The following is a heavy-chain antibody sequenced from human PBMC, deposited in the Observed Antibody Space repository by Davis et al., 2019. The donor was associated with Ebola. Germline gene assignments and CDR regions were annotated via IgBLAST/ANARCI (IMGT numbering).Heavy chain of an antibody. CDR1: GFTFSSYG. J-gene: IGHJ4*02. V-gene: IGHV3-30*03. CDR2: ISYDGSNK. Sequence: PGGSLRFSCAASGFTFSSYGMHWVRQAPGKGLEWVAVISYDGSNKYYADSVKGRFTISRDNSKNTLYLQMNSLRPEDTAVYYCARDSDDYSFDYWGQGTLVTVSS. CDR3: ARDSDDYSFDY. D-gene: IGHD4-11*01.